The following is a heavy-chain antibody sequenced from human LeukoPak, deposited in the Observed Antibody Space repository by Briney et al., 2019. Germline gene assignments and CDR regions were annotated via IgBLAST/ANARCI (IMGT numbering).Heavy chain of an antibody. J-gene: IGHJ6*02. CDR2: ISPHNGVT. D-gene: IGHD3-10*01. V-gene: IGHV1-2*02. CDR3: VRSRGSGSYSTYYGMDV. CDR1: GYTFTGYN. Sequence: GASVKVSCKASGYTFTGYNIHWVRQAPGQGLEWMGWISPHNGVTNYAQKFQGRVTMTRDTSISTAYMDLSSLKSDDTAVYYCVRSRGSGSYSTYYGMDVWGQGTTVTVSS.